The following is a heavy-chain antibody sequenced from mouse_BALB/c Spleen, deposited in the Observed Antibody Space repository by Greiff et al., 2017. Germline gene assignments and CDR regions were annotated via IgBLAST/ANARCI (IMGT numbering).Heavy chain of an antibody. CDR3: ARHYRYDWFAY. CDR1: GFTFSSYG. J-gene: IGHJ3*01. CDR2: ISSGGSYT. D-gene: IGHD2-14*01. V-gene: IGHV5-6*01. Sequence: VQGVESGGDLVKPGGSLKLSCAASGFTFSSYGMSWVRQTPDKRLEWVATISSGGSYTYYPDSVKGRFTISRDNAKNTLYLQMSSLKSEDTAMYYCARHYRYDWFAYWGQGTLVTVSA.